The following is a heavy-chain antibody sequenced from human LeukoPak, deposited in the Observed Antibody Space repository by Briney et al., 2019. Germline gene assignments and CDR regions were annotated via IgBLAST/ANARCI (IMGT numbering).Heavy chain of an antibody. CDR3: ARDPYSGNYGDYYYYYMDV. D-gene: IGHD1-26*01. Sequence: GGSLRLSCAASGLTFSRYALHWVRQVPGKGLEWVAVISNDGSNKYYADSVKGRFTISRDNAKSSLYLQMNSLRDEDTAVYYCARDPYSGNYGDYYYYYMDVWGKGTTVTISS. CDR2: ISNDGSNK. J-gene: IGHJ6*03. CDR1: GLTFSRYA. V-gene: IGHV3-30*04.